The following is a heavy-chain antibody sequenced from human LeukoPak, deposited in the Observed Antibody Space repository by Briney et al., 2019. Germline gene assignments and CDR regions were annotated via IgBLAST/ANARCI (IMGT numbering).Heavy chain of an antibody. D-gene: IGHD3-22*01. CDR2: ISAYNGNT. CDR3: ARDISDSSGPNWFDP. J-gene: IGHJ5*02. CDR1: GYTFTIYG. V-gene: IGHV1-18*01. Sequence: ASVKVSFKASGYTFTIYGISWVRQAPGQGLEWMGWISAYNGNTNYAQKLQGRVTMTTDTSTSTAYMELRSLRSDDTAVYYCARDISDSSGPNWFDPWGQGTLVTVSS.